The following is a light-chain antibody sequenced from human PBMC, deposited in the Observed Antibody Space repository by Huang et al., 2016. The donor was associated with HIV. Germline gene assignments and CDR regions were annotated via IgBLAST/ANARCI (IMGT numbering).Light chain of an antibody. V-gene: IGKV1-5*03. CDR1: QSVSDW. J-gene: IGKJ2*02. CDR3: QQYSSYSSWT. Sequence: IQMTQSPSTLSASVGDRVTITCRASQSVSDWLAWYHQKPGKAPDLLIYKASNLEDGVPLRFSGTGYGTEFTLIISSVQSDDTATYYCQQYSSYSSWTFGQGTRLQIK. CDR2: KAS.